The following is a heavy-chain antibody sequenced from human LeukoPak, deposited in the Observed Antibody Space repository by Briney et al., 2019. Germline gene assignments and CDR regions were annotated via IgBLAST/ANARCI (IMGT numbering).Heavy chain of an antibody. CDR3: ARSNDFWTEGFDY. CDR1: GGSISSGDYY. D-gene: IGHD3/OR15-3a*01. J-gene: IGHJ4*02. CDR2: IYYSGST. Sequence: SQTLSLTCTVSGGSISSGDYYWSWIRQPPGKGLEWIGYIYYSGSTNYNPSLKSRVTISVDTSKNQFSLKLSSVTAADTAVYYCARSNDFWTEGFDYWGQGTLVTVSS. V-gene: IGHV4-30-4*08.